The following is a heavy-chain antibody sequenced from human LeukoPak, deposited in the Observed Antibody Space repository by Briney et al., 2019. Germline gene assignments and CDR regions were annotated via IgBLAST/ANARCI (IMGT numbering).Heavy chain of an antibody. CDR2: ISSSGSTI. V-gene: IGHV3-11*01. Sequence: PGGSLRLSCAASGFTFSDYYMSWIRQAPGKGLEWVSYISSSGSTIYYADSVKGRFTISRDNAKNSLYLQMNSLRAEDTAVYYCARDQYSSPSRGDAFDIWGQGTMVTVSS. D-gene: IGHD6-6*01. CDR3: ARDQYSSPSRGDAFDI. CDR1: GFTFSDYY. J-gene: IGHJ3*02.